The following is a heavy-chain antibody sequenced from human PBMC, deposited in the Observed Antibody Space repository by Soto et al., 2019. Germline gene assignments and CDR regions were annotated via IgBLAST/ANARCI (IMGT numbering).Heavy chain of an antibody. CDR2: IYYSGST. V-gene: IGHV4-31*03. J-gene: IGHJ4*02. CDR1: GGSISSGGYY. Sequence: SETLSLTCTVSGGSISSGGYYWSWIRQHPGKGLEWIGYIYYSGSTYYNPSLKSRVTISVDTSKNQFSLKLSSVTAADTAVYYCARDVSSGFDYWGQGTLVTVSS. CDR3: ARDVSSGFDY. D-gene: IGHD3-22*01.